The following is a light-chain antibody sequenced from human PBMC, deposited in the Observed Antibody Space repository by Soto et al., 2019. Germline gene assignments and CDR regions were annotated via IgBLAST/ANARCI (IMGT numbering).Light chain of an antibody. Sequence: AIQMTQSPSSLSASVGDRVIITCRASQAIENHLDWYQQKPGKAPKLLITAASNLESGVPSRFRASGSGTGFTLTISSLQPEYFATYYCLQDYYYPLSFGGGTKVDIK. CDR2: AAS. J-gene: IGKJ4*01. CDR1: QAIENH. CDR3: LQDYYYPLS. V-gene: IGKV1-6*01.